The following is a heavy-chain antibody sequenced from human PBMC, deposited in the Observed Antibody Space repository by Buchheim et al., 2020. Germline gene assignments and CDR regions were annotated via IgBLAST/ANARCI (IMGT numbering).Heavy chain of an antibody. CDR1: GGSFSGYY. V-gene: IGHV4-34*01. CDR2: INHSGST. Sequence: QVQLQQWGAGLLKPSETLSLTCAVYGGSFSGYYWSWIRQPPGKGLEWIGEINHSGSTNYNPSLKSRVTISVDTSKNKFSLKLSSVTAADTAVYYCVQYYYDSSGYYRFDYWGQGTL. D-gene: IGHD3-22*01. J-gene: IGHJ4*02. CDR3: VQYYYDSSGYYRFDY.